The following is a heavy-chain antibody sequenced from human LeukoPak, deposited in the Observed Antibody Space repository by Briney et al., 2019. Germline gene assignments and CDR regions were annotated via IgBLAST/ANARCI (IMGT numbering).Heavy chain of an antibody. J-gene: IGHJ4*02. CDR1: GITFSQYG. Sequence: GGSLRLSCAASGITFSQYGMHWVRQAPGKGLEWVANIKQDGSEKYYVDSVKGRFTIPRDNAKNSLYLQMNSLRAEDTAVYYCASWGWDWIDYFDYWGQGTLVTVSS. CDR3: ASWGWDWIDYFDY. CDR2: IKQDGSEK. V-gene: IGHV3-7*01. D-gene: IGHD3-16*01.